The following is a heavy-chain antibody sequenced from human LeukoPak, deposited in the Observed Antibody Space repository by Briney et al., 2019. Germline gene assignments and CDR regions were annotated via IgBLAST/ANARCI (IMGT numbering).Heavy chain of an antibody. CDR2: IYYSGST. Sequence: KPSETLSLTCTVSGSSISSYHWSWIRQPPGKGLEWIGYIYYSGSTNYNPSLKSRVTISIETSKNHFFLKLESLTAADTAVSYCAGYSEYWDWYFDLWGRGTPVTVSP. CDR3: AGYSEYWDWYFDL. J-gene: IGHJ2*01. V-gene: IGHV4-59*01. D-gene: IGHD4-11*01. CDR1: GSSISSYH.